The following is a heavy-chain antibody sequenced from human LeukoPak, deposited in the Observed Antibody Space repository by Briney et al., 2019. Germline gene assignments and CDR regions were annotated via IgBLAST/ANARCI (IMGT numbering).Heavy chain of an antibody. CDR1: GGSVINTNW. V-gene: IGHV4-4*02. CDR3: AREGGFYRPLDY. CDR2: VHLDGRT. J-gene: IGHJ4*02. Sequence: SGTLSLTCGVSGGSVINTNWWTWVRQPPGKGLEWIGEVHLDGRTNYNPSLESRLTMSVDVSENQVSLKLTSVTAADTAVYYCAREGGFYRPLDYPGQGTLVTVSS. D-gene: IGHD3-3*01.